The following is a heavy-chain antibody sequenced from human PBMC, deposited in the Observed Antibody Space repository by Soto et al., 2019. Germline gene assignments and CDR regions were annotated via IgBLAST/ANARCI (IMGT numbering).Heavy chain of an antibody. Sequence: QVQLQASGPGLVKPSETLSLTCIVSGGSVSVGSYYWSWIRQPPGKGLEWIGYISYNGSTSYNPSLKSRITISVVTSKNQFSLKLSSVTTADTAVYYCARDPFDWPDYWGRGTLVTVSS. D-gene: IGHD3-9*01. CDR3: ARDPFDWPDY. CDR1: GGSVSVGSYY. CDR2: ISYNGST. V-gene: IGHV4-61*01. J-gene: IGHJ4*02.